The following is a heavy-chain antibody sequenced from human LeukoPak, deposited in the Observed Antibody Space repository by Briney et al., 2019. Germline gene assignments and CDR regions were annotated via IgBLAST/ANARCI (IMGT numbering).Heavy chain of an antibody. CDR2: IYPGDSDT. J-gene: IGHJ4*02. CDR1: GYRFTSYW. CDR3: ATHSGSYSYYFDY. V-gene: IGHV5-51*01. Sequence: GESLKISCKGPGYRFTSYWIGWVRQMPGKGLEWMGIIYPGDSDTSYSPSFQGQVTISADKSISTAYLQLNSLKASDTAMYYCATHSGSYSYYFDYWGQGTLVTVSS. D-gene: IGHD1-26*01.